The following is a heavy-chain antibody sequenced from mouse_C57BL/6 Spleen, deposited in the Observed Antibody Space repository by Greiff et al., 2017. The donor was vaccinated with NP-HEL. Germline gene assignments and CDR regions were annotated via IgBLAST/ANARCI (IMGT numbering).Heavy chain of an antibody. D-gene: IGHD1-1*01. J-gene: IGHJ2*01. Sequence: QVQLQQSGPELVKPGASVKISCKASGYAFSSSWMNWVKQRPGKGLEWIGRLYPGDGVTNYNGKFKGKATLTADKSSSTAYMQLSSLTSEDSAVYSCARSRGDSSPDYWGQGTTLTVSS. CDR2: LYPGDGVT. V-gene: IGHV1-82*01. CDR3: ARSRGDSSPDY. CDR1: GYAFSSSW.